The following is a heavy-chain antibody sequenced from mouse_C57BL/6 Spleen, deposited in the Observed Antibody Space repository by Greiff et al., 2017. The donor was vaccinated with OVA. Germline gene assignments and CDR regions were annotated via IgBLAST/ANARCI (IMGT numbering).Heavy chain of an antibody. CDR2: IDPSDSYT. Sequence: QVHVKQPGAELVKPGASVKLSCKASGYTFTSYWMQWVKQRPGQGLEWIGEIDPSDSYTNYNQKFKGKATLTVDTSSSTAYMQLSSLTSEDSAVYYCAGQLAYWGQGTLVTVSA. CDR3: AGQLAY. J-gene: IGHJ3*01. V-gene: IGHV1-50*01. D-gene: IGHD3-3*01. CDR1: GYTFTSYW.